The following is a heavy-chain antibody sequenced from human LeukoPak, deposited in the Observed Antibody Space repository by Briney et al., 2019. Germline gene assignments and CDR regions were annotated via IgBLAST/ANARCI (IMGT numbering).Heavy chain of an antibody. J-gene: IGHJ4*02. V-gene: IGHV1-46*01. Sequence: ASVKVSCKASGYTFTSYYIYWVRQAPGQGLEWMGLINPGGGNTNYAQKFQGRVTMTRDMSTSTVYMGLSNLTSEDTAVYYCARGQRPIRVVTSELFDYWGQGTLVTVSS. CDR3: ARGQRPIRVVTSELFDY. CDR1: GYTFTSYY. D-gene: IGHD3-3*01. CDR2: INPGGGNT.